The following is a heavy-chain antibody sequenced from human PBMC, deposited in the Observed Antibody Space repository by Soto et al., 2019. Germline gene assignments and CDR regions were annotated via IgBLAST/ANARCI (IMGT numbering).Heavy chain of an antibody. D-gene: IGHD6-13*01. V-gene: IGHV3-7*05. Sequence: EVQLVESGGGLVQPGGSLRLSCAASGFTLSSYWMSWVRQAPGKGLEWVANIKQDGSEKYYVDSVKGRFTISRDTAKSSLYLQLNRLRAEDTAVYYCVREYVSSYSPRYYGMDVWGPGTTVTFSS. CDR1: GFTLSSYW. J-gene: IGHJ6*02. CDR3: VREYVSSYSPRYYGMDV. CDR2: IKQDGSEK.